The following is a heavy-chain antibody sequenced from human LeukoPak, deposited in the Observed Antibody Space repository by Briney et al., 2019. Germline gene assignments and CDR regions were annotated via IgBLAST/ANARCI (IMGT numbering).Heavy chain of an antibody. J-gene: IGHJ4*02. CDR3: AREYYGSGSYYSAGFDY. CDR1: GYTFTGYY. V-gene: IGHV1-2*04. CDR2: INPNSGGT. D-gene: IGHD3-10*01. Sequence: ASVKVSCKASGYTFTGYYMHWVRQAPGQGLEWMGWINPNSGGTNYAQKFQGWVTTTRDTSISTAYMELSRLRSDDTAVYYCAREYYGSGSYYSAGFDYWGQGTLVTVSS.